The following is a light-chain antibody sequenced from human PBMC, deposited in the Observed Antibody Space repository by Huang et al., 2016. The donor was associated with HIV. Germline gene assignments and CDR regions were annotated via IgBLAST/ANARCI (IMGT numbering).Light chain of an antibody. V-gene: IGKV3-15*01. J-gene: IGKJ4*01. CDR2: EAS. CDR3: QQFNNWPPA. Sequence: ETLMTQFPATLSVSPGERATLSCRASQNVRNNLAWYQQKPGQAPRLLFYEASSRATGVPDRFSASGSGIDFTLTISSLQSEDFAVYYCQQFNNWPPAFGGGTTVEIK. CDR1: QNVRNN.